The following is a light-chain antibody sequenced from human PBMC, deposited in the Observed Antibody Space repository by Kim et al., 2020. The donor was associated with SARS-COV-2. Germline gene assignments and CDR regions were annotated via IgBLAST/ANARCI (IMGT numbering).Light chain of an antibody. CDR2: KDS. J-gene: IGLJ2*01. CDR1: ALPKQY. CDR3: QSADSSGSYEV. V-gene: IGLV3-25*03. Sequence: SYELTQPPSVSVSPGQTARITCSGDALPKQYAYWYHQKPGQAPVLVIYKDSERPSGIPERFSGSSSGTTVTLTISGVQAEDEADYYCQSADSSGSYEVFGGGTQLTV.